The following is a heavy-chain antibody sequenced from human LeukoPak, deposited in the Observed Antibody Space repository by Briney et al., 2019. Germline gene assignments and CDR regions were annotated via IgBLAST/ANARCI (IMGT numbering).Heavy chain of an antibody. V-gene: IGHV4-39*07. D-gene: IGHD3-22*01. CDR1: GGSISSSSYY. CDR2: IYYSGST. CDR3: ARDRSLFYYDSSDGAAFDI. Sequence: SETLSLTCTVSGGSISSSSYYWGWIRQPPGKGLEWIGSIYYSGSTYYNPSLKSRVTISVDTSKNQFSLKLSSVTAADTAVYYCARDRSLFYYDSSDGAAFDIWGQGTMVTVSS. J-gene: IGHJ3*02.